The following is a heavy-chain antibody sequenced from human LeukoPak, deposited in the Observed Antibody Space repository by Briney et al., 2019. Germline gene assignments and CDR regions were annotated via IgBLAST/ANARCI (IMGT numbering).Heavy chain of an antibody. Sequence: SVKVSCKASGGTFSSYAISWVRQAPGQGLEWMGGIIPIFGTANYAQKFQGKVTITTDESTSTAYMELSSLRSEDTAVYYCARDGGVYSVVRGADYNCFDYWGQGTLVTVSS. D-gene: IGHD3-10*01. CDR1: GGTFSSYA. V-gene: IGHV1-69*05. CDR2: IIPIFGTA. CDR3: ARDGGVYSVVRGADYNCFDY. J-gene: IGHJ4*02.